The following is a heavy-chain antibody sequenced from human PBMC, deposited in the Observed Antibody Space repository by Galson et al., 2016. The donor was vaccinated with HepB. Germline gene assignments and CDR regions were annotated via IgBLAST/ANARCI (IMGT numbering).Heavy chain of an antibody. CDR2: ISKSGHNT. V-gene: IGHV3-23*01. CDR3: ADVWDITADRRSDY. J-gene: IGHJ4*02. D-gene: IGHD1-20*01. CDR1: GITFSSFA. Sequence: SLRLSCAASGITFSSFAMTWVRQAPGKGLEWVSAISKSGHNTYYADSAKGRFTISRDNSKNTLYLQMNSLRAGDTAVYYCADVWDITADRRSDYWGQGTLATVSS.